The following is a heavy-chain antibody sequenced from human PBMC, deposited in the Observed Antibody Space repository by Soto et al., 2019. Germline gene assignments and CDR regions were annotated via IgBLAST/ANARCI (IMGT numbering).Heavy chain of an antibody. CDR3: AKGGRQWLVTSDFNY. Sequence: GGSLRLSCAASGFTFSSYSMNWVRQAPGKGLEWVSYISSSSSTIYYADSVKGRFTISRDNAKNTVYLQMTSLRAEDTAVYYCAKGGRQWLVTSDFNYWGQGALVTVSS. CDR2: ISSSSSTI. CDR1: GFTFSSYS. J-gene: IGHJ4*02. D-gene: IGHD6-19*01. V-gene: IGHV3-48*01.